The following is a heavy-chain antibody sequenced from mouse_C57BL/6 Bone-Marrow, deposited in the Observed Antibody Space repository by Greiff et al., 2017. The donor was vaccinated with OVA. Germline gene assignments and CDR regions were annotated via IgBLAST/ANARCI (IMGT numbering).Heavy chain of an antibody. V-gene: IGHV1-55*01. J-gene: IGHJ1*03. D-gene: IGHD1-1*01. Sequence: QVQLKQPGAELVKPGASVKMSCKASGYTFPSYWITWVKQRPGQGLEWIGDIYPGSGSTNYNEKFKSKATLTVDTSSSTAYMQLSSLTSEDSAVYYCARRYYGSSWYFDVWGTGTTVTVSS. CDR2: IYPGSGST. CDR3: ARRYYGSSWYFDV. CDR1: GYTFPSYW.